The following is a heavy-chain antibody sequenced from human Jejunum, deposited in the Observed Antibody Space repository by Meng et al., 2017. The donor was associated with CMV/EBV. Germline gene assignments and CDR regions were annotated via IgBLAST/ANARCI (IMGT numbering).Heavy chain of an antibody. CDR2: IRTMLDKE. CDR3: ARDTNIHYGMDV. CDR1: GGTYSRYK. Sequence: KDTGGTYSRYKIRWEGQAPGQGIEWMGRIRTMLDKEKYEKKIKDRVTITADKSTGTAYMELSSLRSEDTAVYYCARDTNIHYGMDVWGQGTTVTVSS. V-gene: IGHV1-69*08. D-gene: IGHD2/OR15-2a*01. J-gene: IGHJ6*02.